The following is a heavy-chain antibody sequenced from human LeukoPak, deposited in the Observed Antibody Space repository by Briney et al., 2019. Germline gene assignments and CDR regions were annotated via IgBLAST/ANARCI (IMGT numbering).Heavy chain of an antibody. CDR3: AREGGWGINDYGGRIDY. D-gene: IGHD4-23*01. V-gene: IGHV1-18*01. J-gene: IGHJ4*02. CDR1: GYTFTNFG. Sequence: ASVKVSCKASGYTFTNFGIGWVRQAPGQGLEWMGWISTYNGNTNYAQILQGRVTMTADTSKSTADMELRSLRSDDSAVYYCAREGGWGINDYGGRIDYWGQGTLVTVSS. CDR2: ISTYNGNT.